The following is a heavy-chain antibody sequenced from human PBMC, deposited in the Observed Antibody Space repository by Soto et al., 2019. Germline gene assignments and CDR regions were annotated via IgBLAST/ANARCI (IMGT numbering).Heavy chain of an antibody. J-gene: IGHJ5*02. CDR2: IYHSGSA. CDR1: GFTFSSYA. CDR3: ARVYYYGSGSYLGAPWFDP. V-gene: IGHV4-4*02. D-gene: IGHD3-10*01. Sequence: PGGSLRLSCAASGFTFSSYAMHWVRQPPGKGLEWIGEIYHSGSANYNPSLKSRVTISVDKSKNQFSLKLSSVTAADTAVYYCARVYYYGSGSYLGAPWFDPWGQGTLVTVSS.